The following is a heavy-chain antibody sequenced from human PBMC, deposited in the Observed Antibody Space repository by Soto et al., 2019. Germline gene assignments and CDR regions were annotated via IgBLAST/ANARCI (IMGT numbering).Heavy chain of an antibody. J-gene: IGHJ6*02. D-gene: IGHD3-10*01. CDR3: ARLWFGKVDV. V-gene: IGHV4-31*03. CDR2: IYYTGTT. Sequence: NPSETLSLTCTVSGGSISSGGYHWIWIRQHPGKGLESIGYIYYTGTTAYNPSLKSRLFISVDTSKNQFSLSLSSVTAADTAVYYCARLWFGKVDVWGQGTTVTVSS. CDR1: GGSISSGGYH.